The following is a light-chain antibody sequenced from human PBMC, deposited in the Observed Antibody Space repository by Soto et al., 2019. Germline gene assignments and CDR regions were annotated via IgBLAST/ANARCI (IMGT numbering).Light chain of an antibody. CDR2: GNN. Sequence: QSVLTQPPSVSGAPGQRVTISCTGSSSNLGAGYDVHWYQQFPGTAPKLLIYGNNNRPSGVPDRFSGSKSGTSASLAITGLLAEHEADDYRPSYAINLSGSAVFGGGTQLS. CDR3: PSYAINLSGSAV. CDR1: SSNLGAGYD. V-gene: IGLV1-40*01. J-gene: IGLJ3*02.